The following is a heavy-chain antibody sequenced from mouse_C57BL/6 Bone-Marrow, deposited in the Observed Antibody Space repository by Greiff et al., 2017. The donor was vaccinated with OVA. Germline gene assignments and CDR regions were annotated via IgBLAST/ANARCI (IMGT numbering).Heavy chain of an antibody. D-gene: IGHD2-1*01. Sequence: VQLQQSGAELARPGASVKLSCEASGYTFTSYGISWVKQRTGQGLEWIGEIYPRSGNTYYNEKFKGKATLTADKSSSTAYMELRSLTSEDSAVYFCASPLYYGNYVGDYYAMDYWGQGTSVTVSS. CDR2: IYPRSGNT. V-gene: IGHV1-81*01. CDR1: GYTFTSYG. CDR3: ASPLYYGNYVGDYYAMDY. J-gene: IGHJ4*01.